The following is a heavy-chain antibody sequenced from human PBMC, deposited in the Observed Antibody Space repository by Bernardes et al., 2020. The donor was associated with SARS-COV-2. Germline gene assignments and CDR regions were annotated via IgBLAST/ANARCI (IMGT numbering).Heavy chain of an antibody. Sequence: SVKVSCKASGGTFSSNAFSWVRQAPGQGLEWMGGIIPIFGTANNAQKFQGRGTITADESTSTVYMELSSLRSEDTAVYYCARDKDTGTDSYYGMDVWGQGTTVTVSS. CDR3: ARDKDTGTDSYYGMDV. V-gene: IGHV1-69*13. D-gene: IGHD1-1*01. J-gene: IGHJ6*02. CDR2: IIPIFGTA. CDR1: GGTFSSNA.